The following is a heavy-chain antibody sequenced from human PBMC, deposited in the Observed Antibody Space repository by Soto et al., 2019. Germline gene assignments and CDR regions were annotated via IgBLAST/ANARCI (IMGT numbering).Heavy chain of an antibody. D-gene: IGHD3-10*01. CDR2: ISGSGGST. CDR3: AKMKYRSSGSRLNWFDP. V-gene: IGHV3-23*01. J-gene: IGHJ5*02. Sequence: GSLRLSCAASGFTFSSYAMSWVRQAPGKGLEWVSAISGSGGSTYYADSVKGRFTISRDNSKNTLYLQMNSLRAEDTAVYYWAKMKYRSSGSRLNWFDPWGQGTLVTVSS. CDR1: GFTFSSYA.